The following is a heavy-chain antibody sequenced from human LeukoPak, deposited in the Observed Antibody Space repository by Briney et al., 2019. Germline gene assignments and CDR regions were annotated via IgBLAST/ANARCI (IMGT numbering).Heavy chain of an antibody. D-gene: IGHD6-19*01. Sequence: GESLRISCKGSGYSFTSYWIGWVRQMPGKGREWMGIIYPGDSDTRYSPSFQGQVTISADKSISTAYLQWSSLKASDTAMYYCARRISVTGTHWFDPWGQGTLVTVSS. CDR1: GYSFTSYW. V-gene: IGHV5-51*01. CDR3: ARRISVTGTHWFDP. CDR2: IYPGDSDT. J-gene: IGHJ5*02.